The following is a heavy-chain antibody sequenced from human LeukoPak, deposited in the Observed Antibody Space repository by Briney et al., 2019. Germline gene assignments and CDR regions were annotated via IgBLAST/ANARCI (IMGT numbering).Heavy chain of an antibody. V-gene: IGHV3-30*02. J-gene: IGHJ4*02. CDR1: GFTFNNYG. Sequence: GGSLRLSCAASGFTFNNYGMHWVRQAPGKGLEWVAFIRYNGNNQYYADSVKGRFTISRDNSKNSLYLQMNSLRAEDTAVYYCARIYYDTSGADWGQGTLVTVSS. D-gene: IGHD3-22*01. CDR2: IRYNGNNQ. CDR3: ARIYYDTSGAD.